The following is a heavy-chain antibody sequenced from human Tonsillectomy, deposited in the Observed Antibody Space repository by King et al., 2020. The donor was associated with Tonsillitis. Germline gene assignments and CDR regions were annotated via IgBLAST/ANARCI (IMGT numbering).Heavy chain of an antibody. CDR1: GYTFTDFP. CDR3: ATARGGVVRGLTPRNYFDP. D-gene: IGHD3-10*01. J-gene: IGHJ5*02. V-gene: IGHV1-8*01. Sequence: QLVQSGAEVKKPGASVRVSCTASGYTFTDFPINWVRQAPGQGLEWMGWGNPDTGDAGSAQRFQGRVTMTRDTSISTAYMELSSLGSEDTAVYYCATARGGVVRGLTPRNYFDPWGQGTLVTVSS. CDR2: GNPDTGDA.